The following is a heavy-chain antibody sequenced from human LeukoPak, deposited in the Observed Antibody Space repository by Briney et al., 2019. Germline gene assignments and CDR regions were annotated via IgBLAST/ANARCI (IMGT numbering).Heavy chain of an antibody. CDR2: IYSGGST. Sequence: GGSLRLSCAASGFTVSNNYMNWVRQAPGKGLEWVSVIYSGGSTYYADSVKGRFTISRDNSKNTLYPQMNSLRAEDTAVYYCARAGAPHSYGPPYYGMDVWGQGTTVTVSS. V-gene: IGHV3-66*01. J-gene: IGHJ6*02. D-gene: IGHD5-18*01. CDR1: GFTVSNNY. CDR3: ARAGAPHSYGPPYYGMDV.